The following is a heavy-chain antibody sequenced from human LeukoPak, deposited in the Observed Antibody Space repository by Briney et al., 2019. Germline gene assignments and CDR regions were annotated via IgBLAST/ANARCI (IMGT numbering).Heavy chain of an antibody. Sequence: SETLSLTCTVSGASISTIISYWGWIRQTPGKGLEWIGSIYYSGTTYYNPSLESRVTISIDTSKNQVSVKLTSVTAADTAVYYCARDQGAVAGIDPWGQGTLVTVSS. J-gene: IGHJ5*02. CDR2: IYYSGTT. CDR1: GASISTIISY. V-gene: IGHV4-39*07. CDR3: ARDQGAVAGIDP. D-gene: IGHD6-19*01.